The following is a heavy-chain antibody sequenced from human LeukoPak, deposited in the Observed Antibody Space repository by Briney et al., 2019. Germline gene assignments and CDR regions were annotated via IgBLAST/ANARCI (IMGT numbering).Heavy chain of an antibody. D-gene: IGHD2-2*01. CDR3: AKDIRYQPPIYGMDV. J-gene: IGHJ6*02. V-gene: IGHV3-9*01. Sequence: PGGSLRLSCEASGFTFSSYAMHWVRQAPGKGLEWVSTISWNSGSIGYADSVKGRFTISRDNAKNSLYLQMNSLRTEDTALYYCAKDIRYQPPIYGMDVWGQGTTVTVSS. CDR2: ISWNSGSI. CDR1: GFTFSSYA.